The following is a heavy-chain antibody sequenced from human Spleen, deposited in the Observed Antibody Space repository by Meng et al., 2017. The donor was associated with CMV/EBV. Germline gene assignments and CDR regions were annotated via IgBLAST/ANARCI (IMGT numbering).Heavy chain of an antibody. V-gene: IGHV4-4*02. J-gene: IGHJ4*02. CDR3: ARDIYYDSSGSI. D-gene: IGHD3-22*01. CDR2: IYHSGST. CDR1: GGSISSSNW. Sequence: AVAGGSISSSNWGSWVRQPPGKGMEWIGEIYHSGSTNYNPSLKSRVTISVDKSKNQFSLKLSSVTAADTAVYYCARDIYYDSSGSIWGQGTLVTVSS.